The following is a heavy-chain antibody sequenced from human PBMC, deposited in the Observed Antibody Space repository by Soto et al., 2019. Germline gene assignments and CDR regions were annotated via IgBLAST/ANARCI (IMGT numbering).Heavy chain of an antibody. D-gene: IGHD6-13*01. CDR1: GFTFSDYY. CDR3: ARGRGAAADYFDF. CDR2: ISSSTSHT. J-gene: IGHJ4*02. Sequence: QVQLVESGGGLVKPGGSLRLSCAVSGFTFSDYYMTWIRQAPGTGLEWVSYISSSTSHTNYADPVKGRVTISRDNAKNSLFLQMNSLRAEDTAVYYCARGRGAAADYFDFWGQGTLVTVSS. V-gene: IGHV3-11*05.